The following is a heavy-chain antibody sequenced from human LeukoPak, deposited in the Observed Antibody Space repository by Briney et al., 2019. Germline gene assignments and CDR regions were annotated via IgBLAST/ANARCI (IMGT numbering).Heavy chain of an antibody. Sequence: SETLPLTCTVSGASISSNNYYWGWIRQPPGKGLEWIGSIFYSGTTYYHPSLKSRVTISVDTSKNQFSLKLSSVTAADTAVYYCARDLLASKYFDYWGQGTLVTVSS. V-gene: IGHV4-39*07. CDR1: GASISSNNYY. CDR3: ARDLLASKYFDY. J-gene: IGHJ4*02. CDR2: IFYSGTT.